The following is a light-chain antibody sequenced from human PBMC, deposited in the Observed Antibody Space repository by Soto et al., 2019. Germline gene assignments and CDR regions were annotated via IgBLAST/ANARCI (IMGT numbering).Light chain of an antibody. V-gene: IGLV2-8*01. CDR3: GSYAGGNTFV. CDR2: EVT. J-gene: IGLJ1*01. CDR1: SSDVGGYNY. Sequence: QSALTQSPSASGSPAQAVTISCIGTSSDVGGYNYVSWYQHHPGKAPKLIIYEVTKRPSGVPDRFSGSRSGTTASLTVSGLQAEDEADYYCGSYAGGNTFVFGTGTKVTVL.